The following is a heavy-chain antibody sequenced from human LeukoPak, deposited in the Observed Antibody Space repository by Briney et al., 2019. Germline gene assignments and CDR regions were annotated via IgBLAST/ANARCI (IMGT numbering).Heavy chain of an antibody. J-gene: IGHJ4*02. Sequence: PSETLSLTCTVSGGSISSSSYYWGWIRQPPGKGLEWIGSIYYSGSTYCNPSLKSRVTVSVDTSKNQFSLKLSSVTAADTAVYYCARPLRGGSHYFDYWGQGTLVTVSS. D-gene: IGHD2-8*01. CDR2: IYYSGST. V-gene: IGHV4-39*01. CDR3: ARPLRGGSHYFDY. CDR1: GGSISSSSYY.